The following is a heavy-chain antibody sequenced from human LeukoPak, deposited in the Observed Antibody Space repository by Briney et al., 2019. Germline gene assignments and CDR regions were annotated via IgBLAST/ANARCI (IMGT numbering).Heavy chain of an antibody. V-gene: IGHV3-74*01. D-gene: IGHD3-3*01. Sequence: GGSLRLSCAASGFTFSSYWMHWVRQAPGKGLVWVSRINSDGSSTSYADSVKGRFTISRDNAKNTLYLQINSLRAEDTAVYYCARGTYYDFWSGPWPFDPWGQGTLVTVSS. CDR1: GFTFSSYW. CDR2: INSDGSST. J-gene: IGHJ5*02. CDR3: ARGTYYDFWSGPWPFDP.